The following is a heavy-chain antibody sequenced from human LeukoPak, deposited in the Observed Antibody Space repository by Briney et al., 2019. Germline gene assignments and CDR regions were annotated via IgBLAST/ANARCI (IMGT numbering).Heavy chain of an antibody. CDR2: IYSGGST. CDR1: GFTPSSNY. D-gene: IGHD3-10*01. Sequence: GGSLRLSCAASGFTPSSNYMSWVRQAPGKGLGWVSVIYSGGSTYYADSVKGRFTISRDNSKNTLYLQMNSLRAEDTAVYYCASALWFEGAFDIWGQGTMVTVSS. CDR3: ASALWFEGAFDI. J-gene: IGHJ3*02. V-gene: IGHV3-66*01.